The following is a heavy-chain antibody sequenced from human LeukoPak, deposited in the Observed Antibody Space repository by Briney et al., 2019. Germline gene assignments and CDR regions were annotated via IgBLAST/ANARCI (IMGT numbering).Heavy chain of an antibody. CDR3: AKLQRIAAAGEDWFDP. CDR1: GFTFSNYA. Sequence: GGSLRLSCAASGFTFSNYAMSWVRQAPGQGLESVSGISASGGGTYYADSVKGRFTISRDNSKNTLYLQMNSLRAEDTAVYYCAKLQRIAAAGEDWFDPWGQGTLVTVSS. V-gene: IGHV3-23*01. J-gene: IGHJ5*02. D-gene: IGHD6-13*01. CDR2: ISASGGGT.